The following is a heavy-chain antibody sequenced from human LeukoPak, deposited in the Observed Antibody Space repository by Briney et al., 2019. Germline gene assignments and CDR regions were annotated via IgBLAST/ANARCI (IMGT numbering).Heavy chain of an antibody. D-gene: IGHD3-3*02. CDR2: IYHSGST. V-gene: IGHV4-30-2*01. CDR1: GGSISSGGYY. J-gene: IGHJ5*02. CDR3: ARHVWSGYYDNWFDP. Sequence: YPSETLSLTCTVSGGSISSGGYYWSWIRQPPGKGLEWIGYIYHSGSTYYNPSLKSRVTISVDRSKNQFSLKLSSVTAADTAVYYCARHVWSGYYDNWFDPWGQGTLVTVSS.